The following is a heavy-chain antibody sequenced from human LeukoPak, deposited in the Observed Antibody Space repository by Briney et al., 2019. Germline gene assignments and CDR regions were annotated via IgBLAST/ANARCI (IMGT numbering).Heavy chain of an antibody. CDR2: INPNSGRT. CDR1: GYFLTTFY. J-gene: IGHJ6*03. V-gene: IGHV1-2*02. Sequence: ASVNVSCKASGYFLTTFYLHWVRHAPGQGLEWMGCINPNSGRTNFPQKFQGRVTMTRDTSINTVYMELTSLKSDDTAVYYCSRVGRSRSNYYMDVWGEGTTVTISS. D-gene: IGHD6-13*01. CDR3: SRVGRSRSNYYMDV.